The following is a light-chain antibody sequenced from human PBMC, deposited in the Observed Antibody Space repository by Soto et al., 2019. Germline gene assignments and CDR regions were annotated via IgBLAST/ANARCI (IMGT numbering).Light chain of an antibody. V-gene: IGLV2-8*01. Sequence: QSVLTQPPSASGSPGQSVTISCTGTSSDVDAYNYVSWYQQHPGKAPKLILYEVNQRPSGVPDRFSGSKSGNTASLTVSGLQAEDEADYYCSSFVASNNLRVFGTGTKVTVL. J-gene: IGLJ1*01. CDR2: EVN. CDR3: SSFVASNNLRV. CDR1: SSDVDAYNY.